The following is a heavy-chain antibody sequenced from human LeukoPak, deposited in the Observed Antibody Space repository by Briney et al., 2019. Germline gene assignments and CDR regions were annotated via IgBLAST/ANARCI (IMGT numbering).Heavy chain of an antibody. CDR2: IYYSGST. CDR3: ARVLGSTVPWGYYYYYMDV. D-gene: IGHD3-16*01. CDR1: GYSTSSSYY. Sequence: ASETLSLTCTVSGYSTSSSYYWGWIRQPPGKGLEWIGSIYYSGSTYYNPSLKSRVTISVDTSKNQFSLKLSSVTAADTAVYYCARVLGSTVPWGYYYYYMDVWGKGTTVTVSS. V-gene: IGHV4-38-2*02. J-gene: IGHJ6*03.